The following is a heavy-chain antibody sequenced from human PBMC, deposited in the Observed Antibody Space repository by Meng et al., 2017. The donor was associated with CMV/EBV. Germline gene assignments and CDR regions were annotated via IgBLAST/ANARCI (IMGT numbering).Heavy chain of an antibody. J-gene: IGHJ4*02. D-gene: IGHD2-15*01. CDR2: IKQDGSEK. CDR1: GFTFSSYW. CDR3: ARKGGGSTPAFFDY. V-gene: IGHV3-7*01. Sequence: GESLKISCAASGFTFSSYWMSWVRQAPGKGLEWVANIKQDGSEKYYVDSVKGRFTISRGNAKNSLYLQMNSLRAEDTAVYYCARKGGGSTPAFFDYWGQGTLVTVSS.